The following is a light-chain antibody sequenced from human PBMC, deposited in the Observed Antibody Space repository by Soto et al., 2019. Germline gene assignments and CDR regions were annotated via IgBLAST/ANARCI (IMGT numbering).Light chain of an antibody. CDR3: QQHGASPFT. Sequence: VVLTQSPATLSLSPGEPATLSCRASRDVYINALAWYQQKPGRTPTLLIYGASTRATGIPDRFSATGSGTEFSLTISSLEPEDFAVYYCQQHGASPFTFGPGTRVEI. CDR1: RDVYINA. V-gene: IGKV3-20*01. CDR2: GAS. J-gene: IGKJ3*01.